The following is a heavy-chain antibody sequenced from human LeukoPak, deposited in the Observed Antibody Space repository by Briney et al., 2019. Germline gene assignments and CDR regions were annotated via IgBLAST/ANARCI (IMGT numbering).Heavy chain of an antibody. J-gene: IGHJ4*02. CDR3: AIEMTTTDFDY. Sequence: SQTLSLTCSVSGGSIGIYCASWIRQPPGKGLEWIGCIYSGGTTNYNPSLKSRVTISVDMSKNQFSLNMNSVTAADTAVYYCAIEMTTTDFDYWGQGTLVTVSS. V-gene: IGHV4-59*12. CDR1: GGSIGIYC. CDR2: IYSGGTT. D-gene: IGHD1-26*01.